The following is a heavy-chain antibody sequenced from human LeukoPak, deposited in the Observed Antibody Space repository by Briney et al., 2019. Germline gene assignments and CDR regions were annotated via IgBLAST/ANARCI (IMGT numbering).Heavy chain of an antibody. CDR2: IYFTGDT. J-gene: IGHJ1*01. CDR1: GASIDRNAYN. CDR3: ASNYGSGSYYIRRYYFQH. D-gene: IGHD3-10*01. Sequence: SETLSLTCTVSGASIDRNAYNWAWIRQPPGKGLEWIGSIYFTGDTKYTPSLKSRVTISVDTSRNQFSLKLSSVTAADTAVYYCASNYGSGSYYIRRYYFQHWGQGTLVTVSS. V-gene: IGHV4-39*01.